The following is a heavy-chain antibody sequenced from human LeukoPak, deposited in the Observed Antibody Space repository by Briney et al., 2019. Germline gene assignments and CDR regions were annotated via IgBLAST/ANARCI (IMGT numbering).Heavy chain of an antibody. CDR2: IYYSGST. D-gene: IGHD6-13*01. V-gene: IGHV4-59*11. CDR3: ESGAAGEDYFDY. J-gene: IGHJ4*02. CDR1: GGSISSHY. Sequence: SETLSLTCTVSGGSISSHYWSWIRQPPGKGLEWIGYIYYSGSTNYKPSLKSRVTISVDTSKNQFSLKLSSVTAADTAVYYCESGAAGEDYFDYWGQGTLVTVSS.